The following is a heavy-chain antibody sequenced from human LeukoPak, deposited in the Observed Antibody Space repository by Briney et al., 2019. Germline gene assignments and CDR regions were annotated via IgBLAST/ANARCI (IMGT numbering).Heavy chain of an antibody. V-gene: IGHV4-4*07. D-gene: IGHD5-12*01. J-gene: IGHJ4*02. CDR2: IYSSGSN. Sequence: SETLSLTCTVSGGSISGYFWSWIRQAAGKGLEWIGRIYSSGSNNYNPSLKSRVTMSLDTSKNHLSLNLSSVTAADTAVYYCAREPTSGREPTSGRPLDYWGQGTLVTVYS. CDR3: AREPTSGREPTSGRPLDY. CDR1: GGSISGYF.